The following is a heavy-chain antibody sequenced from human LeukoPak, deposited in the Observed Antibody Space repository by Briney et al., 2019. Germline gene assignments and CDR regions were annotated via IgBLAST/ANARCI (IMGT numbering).Heavy chain of an antibody. CDR1: GFTFSIYS. Sequence: GGSLRLSCAASGFTFSIYSLNWVRQAPGKGLEWVAYIGRSGDRKTKYADSVKGRFTTSRDEAENSMFLQMNSLRAENTAVYYCAAPPLSGTGSSRPLAGVDVWGQGTTVTVSS. CDR2: IGRSGDRKT. CDR3: AAPPLSGTGSSRPLAGVDV. D-gene: IGHD3-10*01. V-gene: IGHV3-48*01. J-gene: IGHJ6*02.